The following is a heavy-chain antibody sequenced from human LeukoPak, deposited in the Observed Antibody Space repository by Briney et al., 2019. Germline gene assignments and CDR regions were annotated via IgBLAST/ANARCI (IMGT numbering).Heavy chain of an antibody. D-gene: IGHD4-17*01. CDR3: TTMTAVYYYGMDV. CDR2: IKSNTDGGTT. V-gene: IGHV3-15*01. Sequence: GGSLRLSCAASGFTLTNAWVSWVRQAPGKGLEWVGRIKSNTDGGTTDYAAPVKGRFTISRDDSKNTLYLQMNSLKTEDTAVYYCTTMTAVYYYGMDVWGQGTTVTVSS. J-gene: IGHJ6*02. CDR1: GFTLTNAW.